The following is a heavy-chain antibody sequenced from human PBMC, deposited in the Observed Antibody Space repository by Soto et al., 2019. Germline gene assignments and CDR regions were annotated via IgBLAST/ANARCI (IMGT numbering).Heavy chain of an antibody. CDR2: IIPIFGTA. CDR1: GGTFSSYA. J-gene: IGHJ4*02. Sequence: ASVKVSCKASGGTFSSYAISWVRQAPGQGLEWMGGIIPIFGTANYAQKFQGRVTITADESTSTAYMELSSLRPEDTAVYYCAKDRGYCTNGVCYSFDYWGQGTLVTVSS. D-gene: IGHD2-8*01. CDR3: AKDRGYCTNGVCYSFDY. V-gene: IGHV1-69*13.